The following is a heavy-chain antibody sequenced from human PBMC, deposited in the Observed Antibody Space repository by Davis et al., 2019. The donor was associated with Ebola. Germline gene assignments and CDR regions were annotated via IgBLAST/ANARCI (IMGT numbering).Heavy chain of an antibody. CDR1: GYKFSSYA. CDR3: VRDFWSYFTDY. D-gene: IGHD3-10*01. J-gene: IGHJ4*02. CDR2: ISANNGDT. V-gene: IGHV1-18*01. Sequence: ASVKVSCKASGYKFSSYAVTWVRRAPGQGLEWMGRISANNGDTNYAQKFQGRVTMTTDTSTSTAYMELKSLTSDDTAIYYCVRDFWSYFTDYWGQGTLVTVSS.